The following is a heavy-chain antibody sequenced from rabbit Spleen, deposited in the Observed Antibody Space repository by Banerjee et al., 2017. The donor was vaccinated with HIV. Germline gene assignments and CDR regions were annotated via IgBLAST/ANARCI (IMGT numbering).Heavy chain of an antibody. V-gene: IGHV1S43*01. CDR1: GFSLSNNYY. CDR3: ARDLAAWNSGSYAFNL. D-gene: IGHD1-1*01. J-gene: IGHJ4*01. CDR2: IYTGRGGT. Sequence: QSLQESGGGLVKPGGTLTLTCKASGFSLSNNYYMCWVRQAPGKGLEWIGAIYTGRGGTDYANWVNGRFTISSDNAQYTVDLQMNSLTAADTATYFCARDLAAWNSGSYAFNLWGPGTLVTVS.